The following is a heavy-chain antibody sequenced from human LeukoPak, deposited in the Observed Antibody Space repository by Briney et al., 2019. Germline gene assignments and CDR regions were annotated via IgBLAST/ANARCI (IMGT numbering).Heavy chain of an antibody. CDR2: IYTSGST. Sequence: SXTLSLTCTVSGGSISSGSYYWSWIRQPAGKGLEWIGRIYTSGSTNYNPSLKSRVTISVDTSKNQFSLKLSSVTAADTAVYYCARTQYDFWSGTYYFDYWGQGTLVTVSS. V-gene: IGHV4-61*02. CDR1: GGSISSGSYY. D-gene: IGHD3-3*01. CDR3: ARTQYDFWSGTYYFDY. J-gene: IGHJ4*02.